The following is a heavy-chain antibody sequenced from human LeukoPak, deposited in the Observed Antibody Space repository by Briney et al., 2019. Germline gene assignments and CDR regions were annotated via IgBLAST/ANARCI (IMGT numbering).Heavy chain of an antibody. CDR2: ISYDGSNK. J-gene: IGHJ5*02. D-gene: IGHD6-13*01. V-gene: IGHV3-30*18. Sequence: PGGSLRLSCAASGFTFSSDGMHWVRQAPGKGLEWVAVISYDGSNKYYADSVKGRFTISRDNSKNTLYLQMNSLRAEDTAVYYCAKDPYSSSWDYNWFDPWGQGTLVTVSS. CDR3: AKDPYSSSWDYNWFDP. CDR1: GFTFSSDG.